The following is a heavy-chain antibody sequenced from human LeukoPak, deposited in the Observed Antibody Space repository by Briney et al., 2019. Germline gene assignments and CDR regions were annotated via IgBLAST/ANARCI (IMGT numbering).Heavy chain of an antibody. Sequence: WASVKVSCKASGYTFTGYYMHWVRQAPGQGLEWMGWINPNSGGTNYAQKFQGRVTMTRDTSISTAYMELSRLRSDDTAVYYCARVAGVAGTYWGQGTLVTVSS. CDR3: ARVAGVAGTY. J-gene: IGHJ4*02. CDR1: GYTFTGYY. CDR2: INPNSGGT. V-gene: IGHV1-2*02. D-gene: IGHD6-19*01.